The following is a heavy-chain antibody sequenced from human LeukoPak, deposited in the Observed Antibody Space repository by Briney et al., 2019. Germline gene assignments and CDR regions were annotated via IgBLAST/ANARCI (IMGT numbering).Heavy chain of an antibody. Sequence: PSETLSLTCAVYGGSFSGYYWSWIRQPPGKGLEWIGEINHSGSTNYNPSLKSRVTTSVDTSKNQFSLKLSSVTAADTAVCYCARVGIQLWLRVYFQHWGQGTLVTVSS. CDR1: GGSFSGYY. D-gene: IGHD5-18*01. CDR2: INHSGST. V-gene: IGHV4-34*01. J-gene: IGHJ1*01. CDR3: ARVGIQLWLRVYFQH.